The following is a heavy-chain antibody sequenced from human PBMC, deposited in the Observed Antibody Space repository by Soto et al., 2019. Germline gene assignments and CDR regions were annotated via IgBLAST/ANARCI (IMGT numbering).Heavy chain of an antibody. D-gene: IGHD2-2*01. Sequence: GASVKVSCKASGYTFTDYHMQWVRQAPGQGLEWMGWINPNNGNTNYAQKFQGWVTMTSDTSTNTAYMDLSRLGSDDTAVYYCARDNRSGTTLYGKDVWGQGTTVTVSS. CDR3: ARDNRSGTTLYGKDV. CDR1: GYTFTDYH. V-gene: IGHV1-2*04. CDR2: INPNNGNT. J-gene: IGHJ6*02.